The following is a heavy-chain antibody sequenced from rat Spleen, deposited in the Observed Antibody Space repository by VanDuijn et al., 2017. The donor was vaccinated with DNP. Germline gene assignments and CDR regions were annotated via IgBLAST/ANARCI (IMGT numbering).Heavy chain of an antibody. Sequence: EVQLVESGGDFVQPGRSLKLSCLVSGFTFSDYHMAWVRQAPKKGLEWVAYISYDGHNTYYGGSVKGRFTISRDNAKSTLYLQMNSLRSEDMATYYCARHLYPGSFMDAWGQGTSVTVSS. CDR3: ARHLYPGSFMDA. J-gene: IGHJ4*01. CDR2: ISYDGHNT. D-gene: IGHD1-4*01. V-gene: IGHV5-22*01. CDR1: GFTFSDYH.